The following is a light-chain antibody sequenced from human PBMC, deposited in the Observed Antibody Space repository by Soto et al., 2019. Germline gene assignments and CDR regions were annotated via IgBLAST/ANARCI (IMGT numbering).Light chain of an antibody. CDR2: GNS. V-gene: IGLV1-40*01. CDR3: QSCDSSLSVNWV. J-gene: IGLJ3*02. CDR1: SSNIGAGYD. Sequence: QSVLTQPPSVSGAPGQRVTISCTGSSSNIGAGYDVHWYQQLPGTAPKLLIYGNSNRPSGVPDRFSGSKSGTSASLAITGLQAEDEADYYSQSCDSSLSVNWVFGGGTKLTVL.